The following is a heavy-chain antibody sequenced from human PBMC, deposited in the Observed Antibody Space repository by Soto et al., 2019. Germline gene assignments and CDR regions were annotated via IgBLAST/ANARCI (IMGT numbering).Heavy chain of an antibody. CDR3: ARPTSNRDSYYYDSSGYWRFDY. J-gene: IGHJ4*02. D-gene: IGHD3-22*01. V-gene: IGHV3-33*01. CDR1: GFTFSSYG. Sequence: GGSLRLSCAASGFTFSSYGMHWVRQAPGKGLEWVAVIWYDGSNKYYADSVKGRFTISRDNSKNTLYLQMNSLRAEDTAVYYCARPTSNRDSYYYDSSGYWRFDYWGQGTLVTISS. CDR2: IWYDGSNK.